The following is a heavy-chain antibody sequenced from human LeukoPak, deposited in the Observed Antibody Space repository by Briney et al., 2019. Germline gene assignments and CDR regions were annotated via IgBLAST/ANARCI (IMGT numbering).Heavy chain of an antibody. CDR2: ISGSGGST. J-gene: IGHJ4*02. CDR3: AKAPDYYDSSGPVGY. D-gene: IGHD3-22*01. V-gene: IGHV3-23*01. Sequence: ISGSGGSTYYADSVKGRFTISRDNSKNTLYLRMNSLRAEDTAVYYCAKAPDYYDSSGPVGYWGQGTLVTVSS.